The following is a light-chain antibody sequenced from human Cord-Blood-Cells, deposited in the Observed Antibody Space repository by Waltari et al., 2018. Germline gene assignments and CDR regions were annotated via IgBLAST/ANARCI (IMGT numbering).Light chain of an antibody. V-gene: IGLV1-40*01. CDR1: RPNIGAGYD. Sequence: QSVLTQPPSGSGAPGQRVPISCTGSRPNIGAGYDVHWYQQLPGTAPNLLIYGNSNRPSGVPDRFSGSKSGTSASLAITGLQAEDEADYYCQSYDSSLSGSRVFGTGTKVTVL. CDR3: QSYDSSLSGSRV. CDR2: GNS. J-gene: IGLJ1*01.